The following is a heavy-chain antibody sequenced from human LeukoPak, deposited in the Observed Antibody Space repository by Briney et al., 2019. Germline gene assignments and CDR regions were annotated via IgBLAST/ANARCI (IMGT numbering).Heavy chain of an antibody. V-gene: IGHV4-34*01. CDR2: INHSGST. D-gene: IGHD3-10*01. Sequence: SETLSLTCAVYGGSFSGYYWSWIRQPPGKGLEWIGEINHSGSTNYNPSLKSRVTISVDTSKNQFSLKLSSVAAADTAVYYCARGGYYGSGSYYPPYNWFDPWGQGTLVTVSS. CDR1: GGSFSGYY. CDR3: ARGGYYGSGSYYPPYNWFDP. J-gene: IGHJ5*02.